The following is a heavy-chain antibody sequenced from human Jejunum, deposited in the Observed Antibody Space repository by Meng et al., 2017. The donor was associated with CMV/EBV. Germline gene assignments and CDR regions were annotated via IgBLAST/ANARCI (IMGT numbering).Heavy chain of an antibody. CDR3: ARGRVYYYGWNPPYAMDV. CDR1: IGSFY. J-gene: IGHJ6*02. CDR2: ISSSGTT. D-gene: IGHD3-10*01. V-gene: IGHV4-59*01. Sequence: IGSFYWIWIRQTPEKGLEWIGYISSSGTTDYNPSLKSRLTMSVDASQNQFSLNLRSVTAADTAVYHCARGRVYYYGWNPPYAMDVWGRGTTVTVSS.